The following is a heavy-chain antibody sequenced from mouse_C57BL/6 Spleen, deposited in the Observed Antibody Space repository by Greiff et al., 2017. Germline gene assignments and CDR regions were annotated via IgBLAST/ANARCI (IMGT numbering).Heavy chain of an antibody. J-gene: IGHJ2*01. CDR2: IWSGGST. Sequence: QVQLKESGPGLVQPSQSLSITCTVSGFSLTSYGVHWVRQSPGKGLEWLGVIWSGGSTDYNAAFISRLSISKDNSKSQVFFKMNSLQADDTAIYYCARKAGTGPPYYFDYWGQGTTLTVSS. V-gene: IGHV2-2*01. CDR3: ARKAGTGPPYYFDY. CDR1: GFSLTSYG. D-gene: IGHD4-1*01.